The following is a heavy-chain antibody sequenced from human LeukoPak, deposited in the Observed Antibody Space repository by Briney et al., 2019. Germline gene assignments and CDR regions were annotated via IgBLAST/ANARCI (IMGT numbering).Heavy chain of an antibody. Sequence: GGSLRLSCAASGFTFSSYSMNWVRQAPGKGLEWVSYISSGGITINYADSVRGRFTISRDNTKNSLYLQMNSLRAEDTAVYYCARGGRTSYYFVSWGQGTLVTVSS. J-gene: IGHJ4*02. CDR3: ARGGRTSYYFVS. CDR1: GFTFSSYS. V-gene: IGHV3-48*03. CDR2: ISSGGITI. D-gene: IGHD1-14*01.